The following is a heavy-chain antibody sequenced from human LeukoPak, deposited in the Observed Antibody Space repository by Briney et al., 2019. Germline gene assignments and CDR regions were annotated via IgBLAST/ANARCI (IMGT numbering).Heavy chain of an antibody. D-gene: IGHD5-18*01. CDR2: ISGSGVSA. Sequence: PGGSLRLSCAVSGFTFSNFAMSWVRQAPGKGLEWVSAISGSGVSAYYRDSVKGRLTISRDNSKNTLLLQMNSVTAEDTAVYYCAKSRQDTALINYYFDYWGQGTLVTVSS. CDR1: GFTFSNFA. CDR3: AKSRQDTALINYYFDY. V-gene: IGHV3-23*01. J-gene: IGHJ4*02.